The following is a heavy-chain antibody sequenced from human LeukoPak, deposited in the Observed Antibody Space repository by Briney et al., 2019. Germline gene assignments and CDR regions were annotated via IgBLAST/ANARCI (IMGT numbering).Heavy chain of an antibody. V-gene: IGHV5-51*01. CDR3: AIPSTAGGRGRKDEIDY. J-gene: IGHJ4*02. D-gene: IGHD1-26*01. Sequence: GGSLEIPLQGLGYRFTSFWFAWVPQIPGKGLEWLGIYNIGESETRFSTSFQGQVPLPADKSISTAYLQWSCLKASDTAMYYCAIPSTAGGRGRKDEIDYWGQGTLVTVSS. CDR1: GYRFTSFW. CDR2: YNIGESET.